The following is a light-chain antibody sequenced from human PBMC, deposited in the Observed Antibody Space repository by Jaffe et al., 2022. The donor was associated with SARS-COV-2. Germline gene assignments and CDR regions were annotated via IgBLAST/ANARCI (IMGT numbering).Light chain of an antibody. CDR3: LQYTSSPPYT. V-gene: IGKV3-20*01. CDR2: GAS. CDR1: QSISNGF. J-gene: IGKJ2*01. Sequence: EIVLTQSPGTLSLSPGERATLSCKASQSISNGFLAWYQQRPGQAPRLLIYGASGASNRATDIPDRFSGSVSGTECTLTISRLEPEDSAVYFCLQYTSSPPYTFGQGTKLEIK.